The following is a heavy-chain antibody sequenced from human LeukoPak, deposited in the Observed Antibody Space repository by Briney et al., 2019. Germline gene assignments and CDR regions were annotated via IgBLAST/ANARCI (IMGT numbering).Heavy chain of an antibody. J-gene: IGHJ4*02. Sequence: GRSLRLSCAASGFTFSSYGMHWVRQAPGKGLEWVAVISYDGSNKYYADSVKGRFTISRDNSKNTLYLQMNSLRAEDTAVYYCARDPYSGYSLIFDYWGQGTLVTVSS. V-gene: IGHV3-30*03. D-gene: IGHD5-12*01. CDR2: ISYDGSNK. CDR1: GFTFSSYG. CDR3: ARDPYSGYSLIFDY.